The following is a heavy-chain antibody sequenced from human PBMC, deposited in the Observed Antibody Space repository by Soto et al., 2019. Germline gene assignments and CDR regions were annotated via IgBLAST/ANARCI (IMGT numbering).Heavy chain of an antibody. V-gene: IGHV4-39*01. CDR3: ARHHDS. J-gene: IGHJ4*02. Sequence: PSETLSLTCTVSGASVSSNTFYWGWIRQPPGKRLESIANIYYDGSTYYNPSLESRVTISLDTSKNQFSLTLRSVTAADTAVYYCARHHDSWGQGTLVTVSS. CDR1: GASVSSNTFY. CDR2: IYYDGST.